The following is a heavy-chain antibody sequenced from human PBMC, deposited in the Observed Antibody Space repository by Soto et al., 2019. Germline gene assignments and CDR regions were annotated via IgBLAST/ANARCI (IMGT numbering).Heavy chain of an antibody. CDR1: GFTFSTYG. Sequence: QVQLVESGGGVVQPGRSLRLSCAASGFTFSTYGMHWVRQAPGKGLEWVTFISSDENNIYYADSVNGRVTISRDNSKNTLYLQVNSLKTEDTAVYYCAKGRNWKDAGFDSWGQGTLVTVSS. CDR2: ISSDENNI. D-gene: IGHD1-1*01. V-gene: IGHV3-30*18. J-gene: IGHJ4*02. CDR3: AKGRNWKDAGFDS.